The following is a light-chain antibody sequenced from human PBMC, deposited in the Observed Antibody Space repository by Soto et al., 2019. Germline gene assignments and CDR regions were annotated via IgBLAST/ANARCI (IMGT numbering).Light chain of an antibody. CDR2: VAS. V-gene: IGKV3-15*01. Sequence: EIVMTQSPVTLSVSPGDRATLSCRASQSVNSNLAWYQQKPGQTPKLLIYVASTRATGIPARFSGSGSGTEFTLTISSLQSEDFAVYYCQQYNVWPLTSGGGTKVEFK. J-gene: IGKJ4*01. CDR3: QQYNVWPLT. CDR1: QSVNSN.